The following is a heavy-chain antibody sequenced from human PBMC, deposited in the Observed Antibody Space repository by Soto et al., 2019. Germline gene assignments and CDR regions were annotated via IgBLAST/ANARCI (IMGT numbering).Heavy chain of an antibody. CDR1: GGSIFSDGYS. V-gene: IGHV4-30-2*01. Sequence: SETLSLTCGVSGGSIFSDGYSWNWVRQPPGKGLEWIGYIYHSGRTFYTPSLESRVTISRDRSQNHISLRLRSVTAADTAVYFCARGQVYESSGYYFFGAWGQGALVTVSS. CDR2: IYHSGRT. D-gene: IGHD3-22*01. CDR3: ARGQVYESSGYYFFGA. J-gene: IGHJ4*02.